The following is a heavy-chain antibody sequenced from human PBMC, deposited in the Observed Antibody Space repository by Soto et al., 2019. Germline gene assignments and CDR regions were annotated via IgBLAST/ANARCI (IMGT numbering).Heavy chain of an antibody. D-gene: IGHD2-2*01. CDR1: GYTFTGYY. V-gene: IGHV1-2*04. CDR2: INPNSGGT. Sequence: ASVQVSCKASGYTFTGYYMHWVRQAPGQGLEWMGWINPNSGGTNYAQKFQGWVTMTRDTSISTAYMELSRLRSDDTAVYYCAILGYCSSTSCYDAFDIWGQGTMVTVSS. CDR3: AILGYCSSTSCYDAFDI. J-gene: IGHJ3*02.